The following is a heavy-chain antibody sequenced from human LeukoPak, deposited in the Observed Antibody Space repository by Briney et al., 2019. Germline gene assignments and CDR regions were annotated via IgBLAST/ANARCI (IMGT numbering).Heavy chain of an antibody. CDR1: GFTFSNAW. Sequence: PGGSLRLSCAASGFTFSNAWMSWIRQPAGKGLEWIGRIYTSGSTSYNPSLKSRVTMSVDTSKNQFSLKLSSVTAADTAVYYCARGPNRITMMIGDAFDIWGQGTMVTISS. D-gene: IGHD3-22*01. V-gene: IGHV4-4*07. CDR2: IYTSGST. CDR3: ARGPNRITMMIGDAFDI. J-gene: IGHJ3*02.